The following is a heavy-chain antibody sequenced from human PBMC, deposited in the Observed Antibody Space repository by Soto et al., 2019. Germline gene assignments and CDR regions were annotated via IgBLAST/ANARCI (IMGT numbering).Heavy chain of an antibody. Sequence: SETLSLTCTVSGGSISSSSYYWGWIRQPPGKGLEWIGSIYYSGSTYYNPSLKSRVTISVDTSKNQFSLKLSSVTAADTAVYYCAGEERDDSIYYYYMDVWGKGTTVTVSS. CDR3: AGEERDDSIYYYYMDV. CDR2: IYYSGST. V-gene: IGHV4-39*01. CDR1: GGSISSSSYY. J-gene: IGHJ6*03. D-gene: IGHD1-1*01.